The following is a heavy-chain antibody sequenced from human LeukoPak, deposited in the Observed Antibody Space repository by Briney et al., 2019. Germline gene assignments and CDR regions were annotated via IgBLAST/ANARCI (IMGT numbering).Heavy chain of an antibody. V-gene: IGHV4-59*01. CDR2: IYYSGST. D-gene: IGHD3-22*01. J-gene: IGHJ5*02. CDR3: ARDNPDYDSSGYYLNWFDP. CDR1: GGSISSYY. Sequence: PSETLSLTCTVSGGSISSYYWSWIRQPPGKGLEWIGYIYYSGSTNYNPSLKSRVTISVDTSKNQSSLKLSSVTAADTAVYYCARDNPDYDSSGYYLNWFDPWGQGTLVTVSS.